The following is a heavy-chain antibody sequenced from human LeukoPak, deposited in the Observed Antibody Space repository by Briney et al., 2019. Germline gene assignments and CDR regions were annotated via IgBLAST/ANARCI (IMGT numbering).Heavy chain of an antibody. CDR1: GGSISSGDYY. CDR2: IYYSGST. J-gene: IGHJ4*02. CDR3: ARDRNSDEAFDY. V-gene: IGHV4-30-4*01. D-gene: IGHD4-23*01. Sequence: SQTLSLTCTVSGGSISSGDYYWSWIRQPPGKGLEWIGYIYYSGSTYYNPSLKSRVTISVDTSKNQFSLKLSSVTAADTAVYYCARDRNSDEAFDYWGQGTLSPSPQ.